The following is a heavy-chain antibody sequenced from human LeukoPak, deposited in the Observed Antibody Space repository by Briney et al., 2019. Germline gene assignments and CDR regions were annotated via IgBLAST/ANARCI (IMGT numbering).Heavy chain of an antibody. CDR1: GYTFTSYG. J-gene: IGHJ4*02. CDR2: ISAYNGNT. V-gene: IGHV1-18*01. D-gene: IGHD1-26*01. CDR3: ARDRWELGPFDY. Sequence: ASVKVFCKASGYTFTSYGISWVRQAPGQGLEWMGWISAYNGNTNYAQKLQGRVTMTTDTSTSTAYMELRSLRSDDTAVYYCARDRWELGPFDYWGQGTLVTVSS.